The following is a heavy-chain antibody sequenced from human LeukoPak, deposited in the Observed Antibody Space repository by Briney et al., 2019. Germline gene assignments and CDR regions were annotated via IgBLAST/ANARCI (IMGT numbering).Heavy chain of an antibody. D-gene: IGHD3-22*01. Sequence: PGRSLRLSCAASGFTFSSYAMHWVRQAPGKGLEWVAVISYDGSNKYYADSVKGRFTISRDNSKNTLYLQMNSLRAEDTAVYYCARDGPDSSGYSTGFASWGQGTLVTVSS. J-gene: IGHJ4*02. CDR1: GFTFSSYA. CDR3: ARDGPDSSGYSTGFAS. CDR2: ISYDGSNK. V-gene: IGHV3-30*04.